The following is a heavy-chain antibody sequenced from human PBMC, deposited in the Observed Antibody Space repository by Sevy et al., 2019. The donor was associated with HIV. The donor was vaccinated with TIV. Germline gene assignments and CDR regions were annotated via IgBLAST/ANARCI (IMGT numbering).Heavy chain of an antibody. CDR3: ARDAYGDYFDY. D-gene: IGHD4-17*01. J-gene: IGHJ4*02. CDR1: GFTVSSNY. V-gene: IGHV3-66*01. Sequence: GGSLRLSCAASGFTVSSNYMSWVRQAPGKGLEWVSVIYSGGSTYYADSVKGRFTTSRDNSKNTLYLQMNSLRAEDTAVYYCARDAYGDYFDYWGQGTLVTVSS. CDR2: IYSGGST.